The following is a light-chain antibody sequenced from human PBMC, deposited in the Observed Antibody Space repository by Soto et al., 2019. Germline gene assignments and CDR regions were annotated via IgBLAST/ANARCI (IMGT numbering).Light chain of an antibody. J-gene: IGKJ4*01. CDR3: QTYNNWPLT. CDR1: QSVCIY. V-gene: IGKV3-15*01. Sequence: DIVLTQSPAPLYLSPGERATLSCRASQSVCIYLAWYQQKPGQTPRLLIYDTSTRATGVPTRFSGSRSGAEFTLTINSLQSEDFAVYYCQTYNNWPLTCGGGNKGAIK. CDR2: DTS.